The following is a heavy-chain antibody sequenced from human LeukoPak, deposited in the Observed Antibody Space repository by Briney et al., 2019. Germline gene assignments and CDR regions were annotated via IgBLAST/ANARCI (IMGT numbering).Heavy chain of an antibody. CDR1: GGSFNSYV. Sequence: SVKVSCKASGGSFNSYVITWVRQAPGQGLEWMGRIIPILNVANFAQKFQGRVTITADKSTNTAHMELSSLRSEDTAVYYCTREGVYSPDGSGYHRDAFDIWSQGTVVTVSS. V-gene: IGHV1-69*04. J-gene: IGHJ3*02. D-gene: IGHD3-22*01. CDR2: IIPILNVA. CDR3: TREGVYSPDGSGYHRDAFDI.